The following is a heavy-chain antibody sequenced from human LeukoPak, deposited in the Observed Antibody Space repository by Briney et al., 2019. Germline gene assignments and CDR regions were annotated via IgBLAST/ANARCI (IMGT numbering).Heavy chain of an antibody. CDR1: GGSISSYY. Sequence: SETLSLTCTVSGGSISSYYWSWIRQPPGKGLEWIGYIYYSGSTNYNPSLKSRVTISVDTSKNQFSLKLSSVTAADTAVYYCARAVGGGWFLRWGQGTMVTVSS. V-gene: IGHV4-59*01. J-gene: IGHJ3*01. D-gene: IGHD6-19*01. CDR2: IYYSGST. CDR3: ARAVGGGWFLR.